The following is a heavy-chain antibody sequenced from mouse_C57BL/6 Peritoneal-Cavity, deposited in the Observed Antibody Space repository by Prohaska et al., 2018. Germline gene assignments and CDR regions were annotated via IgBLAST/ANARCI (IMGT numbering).Heavy chain of an antibody. Sequence: EVKLLQYGGGLVQPGGSLKLPCAASGIDFCIYWMSWVRRAPGKVLEWIGEINPDSSTINYAPSLKDKFIISRDNAKNTLYLQMSKVRSEDTAIYYCARLLWDYWGQGTSVTVSS. CDR2: INPDSSTI. CDR3: ARLLWDY. J-gene: IGHJ4*01. CDR1: GIDFCIYW. V-gene: IGHV4-1*01.